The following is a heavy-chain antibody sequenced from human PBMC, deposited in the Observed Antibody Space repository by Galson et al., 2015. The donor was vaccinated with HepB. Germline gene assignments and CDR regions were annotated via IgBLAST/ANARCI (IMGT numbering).Heavy chain of an antibody. J-gene: IGHJ4*02. Sequence: VKVSCKASGYTFSNYGFSWVRQAPGQGLEWMGWISAYNGNINYAQNFQGRVTMTTDTSTSTAYMELRSLRSDDTAVYYCARDPYYDFWSGHHVGGSFDYWGQGTLVTVSS. V-gene: IGHV1-18*04. D-gene: IGHD3-3*01. CDR3: ARDPYYDFWSGHHVGGSFDY. CDR2: ISAYNGNI. CDR1: GYTFSNYG.